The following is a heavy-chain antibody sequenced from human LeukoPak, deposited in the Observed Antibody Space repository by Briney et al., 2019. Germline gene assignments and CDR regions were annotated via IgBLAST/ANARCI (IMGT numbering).Heavy chain of an antibody. Sequence: AASVKVSCKASGGTFSSYAISWVRQAPGQGLEWMGRIIPILGIANYAQKFQGRVMITADKSTSTAYMELSSLRSEDTAVYYCARSPDYYDSSGYPYYFDYWGQGTLVTVSS. CDR1: GGTFSSYA. CDR2: IIPILGIA. V-gene: IGHV1-69*04. CDR3: ARSPDYYDSSGYPYYFDY. J-gene: IGHJ4*02. D-gene: IGHD3-22*01.